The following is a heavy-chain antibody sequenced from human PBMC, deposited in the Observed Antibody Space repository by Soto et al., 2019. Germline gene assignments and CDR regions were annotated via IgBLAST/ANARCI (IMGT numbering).Heavy chain of an antibody. J-gene: IGHJ6*02. V-gene: IGHV1-46*01. D-gene: IGHD1-26*01. CDR1: GYTFTSYY. Sequence: GASVKVSCKASGYTFTSYYMHWVRQAPGQGLEWMGIINPSGGSTSYAQKFQGRVTMTRDTSTSTVYMELSSLRSEDTAVYYCARDLEIVGAKARGDYYYYGMDVWGQGTTVTVSS. CDR3: ARDLEIVGAKARGDYYYYGMDV. CDR2: INPSGGST.